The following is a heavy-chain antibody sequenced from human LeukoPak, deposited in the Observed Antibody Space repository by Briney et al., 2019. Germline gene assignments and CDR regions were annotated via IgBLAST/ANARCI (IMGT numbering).Heavy chain of an antibody. CDR3: AREAYSYGSYYFDY. V-gene: IGHV4-4*07. CDR1: GGSISSYY. CDR2: IYTSGST. Sequence: PSETLSLTCTVSGGSISSYYWSWIRQPAGMGLEWIGRIYTSGSTNYNPSLKSRVTMSVDTSKNQFSLKLSSVTAADTAVYYCAREAYSYGSYYFDYWGQGTLVTVSS. J-gene: IGHJ4*02. D-gene: IGHD5-18*01.